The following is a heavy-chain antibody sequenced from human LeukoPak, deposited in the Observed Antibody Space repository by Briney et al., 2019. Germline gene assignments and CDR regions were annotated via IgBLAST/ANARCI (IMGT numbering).Heavy chain of an antibody. Sequence: PGGSLRLSCAASGFTFSSYWMHWVRQTPGKGLVWVSRINSDGTTTRYADSVKGRFTISRDNAKNTLYLQINSLRAEDTAVYYCARAPATVKFDPWGQGTLVTVSS. CDR3: ARAPATVKFDP. CDR2: INSDGTTT. D-gene: IGHD3-16*02. J-gene: IGHJ5*02. V-gene: IGHV3-74*01. CDR1: GFTFSSYW.